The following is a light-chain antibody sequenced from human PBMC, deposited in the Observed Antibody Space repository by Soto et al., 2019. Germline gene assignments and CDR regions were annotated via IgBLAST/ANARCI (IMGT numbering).Light chain of an antibody. Sequence: EIVMTQSPATLSVSPGERATLSCRASQSVRSNLAWYQRKPGQAPRLLIYGVSTRATGIPARFSGSGSGTEFTLTISSLQSEDFAVYYCQQYNNWPPWTFGQGTKVEIK. CDR3: QQYNNWPPWT. CDR2: GVS. CDR1: QSVRSN. V-gene: IGKV3-15*01. J-gene: IGKJ1*01.